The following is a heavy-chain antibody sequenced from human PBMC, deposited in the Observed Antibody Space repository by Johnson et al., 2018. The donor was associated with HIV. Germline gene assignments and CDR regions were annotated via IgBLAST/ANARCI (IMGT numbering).Heavy chain of an antibody. CDR3: AREVRKAVAGNFDI. CDR2: INWNGDYI. Sequence: VQLVESGGGVVQPGMSLRLSCAASGFTFSSYAIHWVRQIPGKGLEWVSTINWNGDYIGYAVSVKGRFTISRDNAKKSLYLQMSSLRAEDTAVYYCAREVRKAVAGNFDIWCHGTVVTVSS. D-gene: IGHD6-19*01. J-gene: IGHJ3*02. V-gene: IGHV3-20*04. CDR1: GFTFSSYA.